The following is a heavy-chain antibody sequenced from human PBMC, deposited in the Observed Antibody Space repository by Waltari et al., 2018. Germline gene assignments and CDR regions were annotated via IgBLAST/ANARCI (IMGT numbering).Heavy chain of an antibody. CDR3: AHRLGVSLTSNWNHGYFDY. J-gene: IGHJ4*02. D-gene: IGHD1-20*01. V-gene: IGHV2-5*02. CDR1: GFSLTTPGVG. CDR2: IYWDDDK. Sequence: QITLKESGPTLVNPTQTLTLTCTFSGFSLTTPGVGVGWIRQPPGKSLECLALIYWDDDKRYKPSLKSRLTITKDTSKNQVVLTMTNLDPVDTATYFCAHRLGVSLTSNWNHGYFDYWGQGALVTVSS.